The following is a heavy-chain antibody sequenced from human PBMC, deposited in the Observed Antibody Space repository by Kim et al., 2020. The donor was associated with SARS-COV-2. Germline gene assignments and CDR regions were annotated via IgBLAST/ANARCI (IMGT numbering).Heavy chain of an antibody. CDR3: ARAQYFYGSGSYGSDY. Sequence: ASVKVSCKASGYTFTSYDINWVRQATGQGLEWMGWMNPISGNTGYAQKFQGRVTMTRNTSISTAYMELSSLRSEDTAVYYCARAQYFYGSGSYGSDYWDQGTLVTVSS. D-gene: IGHD3-10*01. J-gene: IGHJ4*02. CDR1: GYTFTSYD. V-gene: IGHV1-8*01. CDR2: MNPISGNT.